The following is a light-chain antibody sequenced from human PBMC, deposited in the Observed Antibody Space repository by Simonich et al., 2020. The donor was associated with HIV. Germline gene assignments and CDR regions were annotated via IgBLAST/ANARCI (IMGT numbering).Light chain of an antibody. CDR1: QSVLYSSNNKNY. V-gene: IGKV4-1*01. J-gene: IGKJ1*01. CDR2: WAS. CDR3: QQYLGTPRT. Sequence: DIVMTQSPDSLAVSLGERATINCKSSQSVLYSSNNKNYLAWYQQKPGHPPNLLIYWASTWESGVPDRFSGSGSGTDFTLTISSLQAEDVAVYYCQQYLGTPRTFGQGTKVEIK.